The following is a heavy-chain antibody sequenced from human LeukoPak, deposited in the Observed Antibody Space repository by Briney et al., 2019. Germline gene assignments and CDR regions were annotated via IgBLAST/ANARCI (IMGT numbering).Heavy chain of an antibody. Sequence: SETLSLTCTVSGGSISSYYWSWIRQPPGKGLEWIGDIYYSGSTNYNPSLKSRVTISVDTSKNQFSLKLSSVTAADTAVYYCARQRNYYDSSGYYYVFFDYWGQGTLVTVSS. J-gene: IGHJ4*02. CDR2: IYYSGST. CDR3: ARQRNYYDSSGYYYVFFDY. CDR1: GGSISSYY. D-gene: IGHD3-22*01. V-gene: IGHV4-59*08.